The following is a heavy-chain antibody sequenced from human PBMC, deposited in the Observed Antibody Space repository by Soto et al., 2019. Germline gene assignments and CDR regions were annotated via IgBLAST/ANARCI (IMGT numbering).Heavy chain of an antibody. CDR1: GGSFSGFY. CDR2: INHSGTT. J-gene: IGHJ5*02. D-gene: IGHD1-1*01. V-gene: IGHV4-34*01. CDR3: ARLVLQYNWMDP. Sequence: QVQLQQWGAGLLEPSETLSLTCGISGGSFSGFYWSWIRQSPGKGLEWIGEINHSGTTHYNPSLESRVNIGIDTSKAQFSLNVNSVTAADTAIHYCARLVLQYNWMDPWGQGTLVSVSS.